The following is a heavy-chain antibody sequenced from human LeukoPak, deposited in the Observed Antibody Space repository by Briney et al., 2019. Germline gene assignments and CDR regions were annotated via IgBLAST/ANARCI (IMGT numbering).Heavy chain of an antibody. V-gene: IGHV5-51*01. CDR1: GYSSTSCW. J-gene: IGHJ4*02. D-gene: IGHD5-24*01. CDR2: IYPGDSDT. CDR3: ARQKGGRRWLQDFDY. Sequence: GESLKISCKGSGYSSTSCWIGWVRQMPGKGLEWMGIIYPGDSDTRYSPSFQGQVTISADKSISTAYLQWSSLKASDTAMYYCARQKGGRRWLQDFDYWGQGTLVTVSS.